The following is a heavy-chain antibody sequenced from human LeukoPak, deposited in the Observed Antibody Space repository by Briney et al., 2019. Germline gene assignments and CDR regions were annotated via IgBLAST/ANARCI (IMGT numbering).Heavy chain of an antibody. CDR2: MYYSGSS. CDR1: GYSINSGYY. V-gene: IGHV4-61*01. Sequence: SETLSLTCTVSGYSINSGYYWSWIRPPPGKGLEWIAHMYYSGSSKYNPYLKSRATISRDTSKNQFSLKLTSVTVADTAVYFCAREGVAAAGAFDNWGQGTLVTVSA. CDR3: AREGVAAAGAFDN. D-gene: IGHD6-13*01. J-gene: IGHJ4*02.